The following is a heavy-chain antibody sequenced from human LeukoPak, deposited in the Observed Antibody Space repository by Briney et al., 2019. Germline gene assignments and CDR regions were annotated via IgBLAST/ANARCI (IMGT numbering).Heavy chain of an antibody. D-gene: IGHD4-23*01. J-gene: IGHJ4*02. Sequence: GASVKVSCKASGYTFTSYYMHWVRQAPGQGLEWMGIINPSGGSTSYAQKFQVRVTMTRDTSTSTVYMELSSLRSEDTAVYYCARESYGGTGRSGGQYVVWGQGTLVTVSS. CDR2: INPSGGST. V-gene: IGHV1-46*03. CDR1: GYTFTSYY. CDR3: ARESYGGTGRSGGQYVV.